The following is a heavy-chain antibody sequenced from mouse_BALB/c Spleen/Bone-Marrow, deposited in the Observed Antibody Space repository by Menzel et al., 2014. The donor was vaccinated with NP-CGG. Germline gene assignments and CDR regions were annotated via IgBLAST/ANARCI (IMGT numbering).Heavy chain of an antibody. CDR2: ISPGSGST. J-gene: IGHJ3*01. Sequence: QFQLQQSGLELSKPGALEKMSCKASGYTFTDYVISWVKQRTGQGLEWIGEISPGSGSTYYNEKFKDKATLTAEKSSNTAYMQLSSLTSEDSAVYYCGRAFAYWGQGTLVTVSA. V-gene: IGHV1-77*01. CDR3: GRAFAY. CDR1: GYTFTDYV. D-gene: IGHD3-3*01.